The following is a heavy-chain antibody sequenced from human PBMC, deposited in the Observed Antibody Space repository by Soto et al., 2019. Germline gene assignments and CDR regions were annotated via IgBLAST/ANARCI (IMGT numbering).Heavy chain of an antibody. Sequence: EVQLVESGGGLVQPGGSLRLSCAASGFTFSTYSMNWVRQAPGKGLEWVSYISSVGSNIHYADSVRGRFTISRDNAKNQLYLQMNSLRVEDTAVYYCARGSSWVDYWGQGALVTVSS. CDR1: GFTFSTYS. CDR3: ARGSSWVDY. V-gene: IGHV3-48*04. CDR2: ISSVGSNI. D-gene: IGHD6-13*01. J-gene: IGHJ4*02.